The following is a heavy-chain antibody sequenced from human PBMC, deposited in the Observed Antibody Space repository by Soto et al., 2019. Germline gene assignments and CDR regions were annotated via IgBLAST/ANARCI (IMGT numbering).Heavy chain of an antibody. CDR2: IYNNGNT. Sequence: QVQLQESGPGLVKPSETLSLTCTVSGGSISSYYWNWIRQPPGKGLEWIGYIYNNGNTNYNPSLMSRVTISVDTTKNQFSLKLTSVTAADTAVYYCAAPPRYWCQGTLVTVSS. CDR1: GGSISSYY. J-gene: IGHJ4*02. D-gene: IGHD6-6*01. CDR3: AAPPRY. V-gene: IGHV4-59*01.